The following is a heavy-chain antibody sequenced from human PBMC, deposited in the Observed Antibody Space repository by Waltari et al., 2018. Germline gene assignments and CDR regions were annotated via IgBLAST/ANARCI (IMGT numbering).Heavy chain of an antibody. J-gene: IGHJ2*01. CDR1: GGSISSYY. Sequence: QVQLQESGPGLVKPSETLPLTCTVSGGSISSYYWSWIRQPPGKGLEWIGYIYYSGSTNYNPALKRRVTLSVDTSKNQFSLKLSSVTAADTAVYYCARSDLSYGDYDWYFDLWGRGTLVTVSS. CDR2: IYYSGST. CDR3: ARSDLSYGDYDWYFDL. V-gene: IGHV4-59*01. D-gene: IGHD4-17*01.